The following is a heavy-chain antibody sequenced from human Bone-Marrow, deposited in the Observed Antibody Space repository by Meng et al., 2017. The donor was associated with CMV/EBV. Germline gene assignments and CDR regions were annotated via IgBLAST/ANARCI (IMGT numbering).Heavy chain of an antibody. Sequence: GESLKISCAASGFTFSSYSMNWVRQAPGKGLEWVSSISSSSSYIYYADSVKGRFTISRDNAKNSLYLQMNSLRAEDTAVYYCARVWVGYSSSVGYYYYYGMDVWGPGNLVTVAS. CDR3: ARVWVGYSSSVGYYYYYGMDV. CDR1: GFTFSSYS. V-gene: IGHV3-21*01. D-gene: IGHD6-6*01. CDR2: ISSSSSYI. J-gene: IGHJ6*02.